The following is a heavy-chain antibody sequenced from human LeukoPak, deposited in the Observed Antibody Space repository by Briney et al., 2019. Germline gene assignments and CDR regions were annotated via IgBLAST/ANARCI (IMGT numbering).Heavy chain of an antibody. CDR2: IKQDGSEK. J-gene: IGHJ6*03. D-gene: IGHD2-2*01. V-gene: IGHV3-7*01. CDR1: GFTFSSYW. Sequence: PGGPLRLSCAASGFTFSSYWMSWVRQAPGKGLEWVANIKQDGSEKYYVDSVKGRFTISRDNAKNSLYLQMNSLRAEDTAVYYCARDAIVVVPAAMWYYYYMDVWGKGTTVTVSS. CDR3: ARDAIVVVPAAMWYYYYMDV.